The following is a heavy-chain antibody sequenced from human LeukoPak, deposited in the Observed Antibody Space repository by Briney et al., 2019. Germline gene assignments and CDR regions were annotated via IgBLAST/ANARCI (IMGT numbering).Heavy chain of an antibody. CDR2: IWYDGSNK. Sequence: GGSLRLSCAASGFIFSSYGMHWVRQAPGKGLEWVAVIWYDGSNKYYADSVKGRFTISRDNSKNTLYLQMNSLRAEDTAVYYCARAVDTAMGFVDYWGQGTLVTVSS. D-gene: IGHD5-18*01. J-gene: IGHJ4*02. CDR1: GFIFSSYG. V-gene: IGHV3-33*01. CDR3: ARAVDTAMGFVDY.